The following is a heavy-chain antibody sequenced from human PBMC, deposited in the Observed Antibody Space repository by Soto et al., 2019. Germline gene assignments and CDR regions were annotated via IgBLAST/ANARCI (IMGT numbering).Heavy chain of an antibody. CDR1: CYTFTSYG. J-gene: IGHJ4*02. Sequence: GXSVEVSFKASCYTFTSYGISWVREAPGQGLEWMGWISAYNGNTNYAQKLQGRVTMITDTSTSTAYMELRSLRSDDTAVYYCARARNYYGSGSYYPPDYFDYWGQGTLVTVSS. V-gene: IGHV1-18*01. D-gene: IGHD3-10*01. CDR3: ARARNYYGSGSYYPPDYFDY. CDR2: ISAYNGNT.